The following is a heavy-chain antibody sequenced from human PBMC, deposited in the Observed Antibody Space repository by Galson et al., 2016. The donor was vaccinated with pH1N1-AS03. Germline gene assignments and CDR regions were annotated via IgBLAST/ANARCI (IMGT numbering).Heavy chain of an antibody. CDR2: ISYDGSNK. J-gene: IGHJ3*02. D-gene: IGHD2-15*01. V-gene: IGHV3-30-3*01. CDR3: AKDSNEYCSGGNCLAFDI. CDR1: GFTFSDFA. Sequence: SLRLSCAASGFTFSDFAMHWVRQAPGKGLDWVAVISYDGSNKYHEDSVKGRFTISRYNAKNSVYLQMNSLRAEDTAVYYCAKDSNEYCSGGNCLAFDIWGQGTVVAVSS.